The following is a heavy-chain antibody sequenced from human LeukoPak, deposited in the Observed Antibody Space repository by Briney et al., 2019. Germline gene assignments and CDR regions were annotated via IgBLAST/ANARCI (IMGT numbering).Heavy chain of an antibody. D-gene: IGHD3-10*01. CDR3: ARDAVLYGSGRKDFQH. CDR2: LNSDGSST. CDR1: GFTFSSYW. J-gene: IGHJ1*01. Sequence: GGSLRLSCAASGFTFSSYWMHWVRQAPGKGLVWVSRLNSDGSSTSYADSVKGRFTISRDNAKNTLYLLMNSLRAEDTAMYYFARDAVLYGSGRKDFQHWGQGTLVTVSS. V-gene: IGHV3-74*01.